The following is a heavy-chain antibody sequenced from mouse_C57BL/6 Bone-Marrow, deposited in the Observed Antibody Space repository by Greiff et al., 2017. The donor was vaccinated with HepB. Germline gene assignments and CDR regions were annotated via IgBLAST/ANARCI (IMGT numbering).Heavy chain of an antibody. CDR2: ISDGGSYT. D-gene: IGHD2-4*01. CDR1: GFTFSSYA. V-gene: IGHV5-4*01. CDR3: ARERGLRRYAMDY. Sequence: EVHLVESGGGLVKPGGSLKLSCAASGFTFSSYAMSWVRQTPEKRLEWVATISDGGSYTYYPDNVKGRFTISRDNAKNNLYLQMSHLKSEDTATYYCARERGLRRYAMDYWGQGTSVTVSS. J-gene: IGHJ4*01.